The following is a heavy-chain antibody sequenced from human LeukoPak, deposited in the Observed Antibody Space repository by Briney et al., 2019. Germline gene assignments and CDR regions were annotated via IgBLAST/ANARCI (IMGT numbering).Heavy chain of an antibody. CDR2: IKQDGSEK. J-gene: IGHJ4*02. D-gene: IGHD6-19*01. CDR3: ARATYGTVAGTVFDY. Sequence: GGSLRLSCAASGFTFSSYWMSWVRQAPGKGLEWVANIKQDGSEKYYADSVKGRFTISRDNAKNSLYLQMNSLRAEDTAVYYCARATYGTVAGTVFDYWGQGTLVTVSS. V-gene: IGHV3-7*01. CDR1: GFTFSSYW.